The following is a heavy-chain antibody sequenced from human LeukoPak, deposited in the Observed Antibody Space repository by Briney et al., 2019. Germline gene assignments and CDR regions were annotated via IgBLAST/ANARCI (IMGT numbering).Heavy chain of an antibody. CDR1: GGSISSGDYY. CDR2: IYYSGST. Sequence: SETLSLTCTVSGGSISSGDYYWSWIRQPPGKGLEWIGHIYYSGSTYYNPSLKSRVTISVDTSKNQFSLKLSSVTAADTAVYYCARGGDYGSGSNWFDPWGQGTLVTVSS. V-gene: IGHV4-30-4*01. J-gene: IGHJ5*02. D-gene: IGHD3-10*01. CDR3: ARGGDYGSGSNWFDP.